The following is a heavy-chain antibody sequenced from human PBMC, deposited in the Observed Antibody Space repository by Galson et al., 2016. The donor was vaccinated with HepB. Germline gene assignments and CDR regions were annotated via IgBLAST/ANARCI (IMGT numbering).Heavy chain of an antibody. Sequence: SVKVSCKASGDTFSSSAIIWVRQAPGQGFEWMGGIIPIFETTNYAQKFQGRVTITADKSTSTVYMDLGSLRSDDTAVYYCARAIAPGGDDGLSVYFYGMDVWGQGTTVTVS. D-gene: IGHD4-17*01. J-gene: IGHJ6*02. CDR1: GDTFSSSA. V-gene: IGHV1-69*06. CDR3: ARAIAPGGDDGLSVYFYGMDV. CDR2: IIPIFETT.